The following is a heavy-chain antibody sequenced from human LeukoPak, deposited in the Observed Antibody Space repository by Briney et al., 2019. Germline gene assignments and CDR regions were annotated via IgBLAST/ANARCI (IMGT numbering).Heavy chain of an antibody. CDR3: ARVKRAVHVFDP. Sequence: ASVKVPCKASGYTFTGYYMHWVRQAPGQGLEWMGWINPNSGGTNYAQKFQGRVTMTRDTSISTAYMELSRLRSDDTAVYYCARVKRAVHVFDPWGQGTLVTVSS. CDR1: GYTFTGYY. V-gene: IGHV1-2*02. D-gene: IGHD1-1*01. CDR2: INPNSGGT. J-gene: IGHJ5*02.